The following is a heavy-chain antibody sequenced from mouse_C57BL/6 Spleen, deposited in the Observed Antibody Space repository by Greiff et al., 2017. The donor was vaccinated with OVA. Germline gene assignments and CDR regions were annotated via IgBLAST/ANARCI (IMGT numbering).Heavy chain of an antibody. CDR1: GFTFTDYY. J-gene: IGHJ2*01. CDR3: ATTVVDYFDY. D-gene: IGHD1-1*01. V-gene: IGHV7-3*01. CDR2: IRNKANGYTT. Sequence: EVKLVESGGGLVQPGGSLSLSCAASGFTFTDYYMSWVRQPPGKALEWLGFIRNKANGYTTEYSSSVKGRFTISRDNSQSILYLQMNALRAEDSATYYCATTVVDYFDYWGQGTTLTVSS.